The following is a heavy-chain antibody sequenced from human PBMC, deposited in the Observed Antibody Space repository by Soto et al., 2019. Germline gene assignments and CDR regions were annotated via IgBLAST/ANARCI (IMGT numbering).Heavy chain of an antibody. J-gene: IGHJ4*02. D-gene: IGHD3-10*01. CDR1: GFTFSNYA. Sequence: EVQLLESGGGLVQPGGSLRVSCAASGFTFSNYAMTWVRQAPGKGLQWVSSITGSGDYTYSTDSVQGRFTISRDNSKNTLYLQMKSLRAEDTAVYYGAKGAYGSGSYDSWGQGTLVIVSS. CDR2: ITGSGDYT. V-gene: IGHV3-23*01. CDR3: AKGAYGSGSYDS.